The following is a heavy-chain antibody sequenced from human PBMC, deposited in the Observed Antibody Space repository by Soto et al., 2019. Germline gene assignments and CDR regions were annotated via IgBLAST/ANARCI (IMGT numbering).Heavy chain of an antibody. V-gene: IGHV4-34*01. J-gene: IGHJ4*02. CDR2: INHSGST. Sequence: SSETLSFTCAVYGGSFSGYYWTWIRQPPGKGLEWIGEINHSGSTNYNPSLKSRVTISVDTSKNQCSLKLSSVTAADTAVYYCARGILHSSSWYGLDYWGQGPLVTVSS. CDR1: GGSFSGYY. D-gene: IGHD6-13*01. CDR3: ARGILHSSSWYGLDY.